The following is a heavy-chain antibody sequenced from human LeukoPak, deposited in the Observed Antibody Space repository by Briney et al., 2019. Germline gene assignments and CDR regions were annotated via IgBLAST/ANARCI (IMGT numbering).Heavy chain of an antibody. Sequence: SETLSLTCTVSGGSISSSSYYWGWIRQPPGKGLEWIGSIYYSGSTYYNPSLKSRVTISVDTPKNQFSLKLSSVTAADTAVYYCARLGGGGIGNFDYWGQGTLVTVSS. CDR3: ARLGGGGIGNFDY. D-gene: IGHD1-26*01. CDR2: IYYSGST. V-gene: IGHV4-39*01. CDR1: GGSISSSSYY. J-gene: IGHJ4*02.